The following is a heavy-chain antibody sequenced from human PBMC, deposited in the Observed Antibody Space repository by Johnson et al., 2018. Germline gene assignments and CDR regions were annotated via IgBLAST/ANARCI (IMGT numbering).Heavy chain of an antibody. J-gene: IGHJ6*02. D-gene: IGHD4-17*01. CDR1: GFTFSDYY. V-gene: IGHV3-11*01. CDR3: ARDPNDYGDYDYYYYYGMDV. CDR2: ISSSGSTI. Sequence: VQLVESGGGLVKPGGSLRLSCAASGFTFSDYYMSWIRQAPGKGLEWVSYISSSGSTIYYADSVKGRFTISRDNAKNSLYLQMNSLRAEDTAVYYCARDPNDYGDYDYYYYYGMDVWGQGTTVTVSS.